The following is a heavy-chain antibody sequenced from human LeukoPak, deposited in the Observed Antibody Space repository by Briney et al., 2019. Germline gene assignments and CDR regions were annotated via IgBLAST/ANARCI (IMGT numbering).Heavy chain of an antibody. V-gene: IGHV3-20*04. J-gene: IGHJ4*02. D-gene: IGHD2-15*01. CDR2: INWNGGST. Sequence: PGGSLRLSCAASGFTFDDYGMSWVRQAPGKGLEWVSGINWNGGSTGYADSVKGRFTISRDNAKNSLYLQMNSLRAEDTALYYCARRGYCSGGSCYERGYFDYWGQGTLVTVSS. CDR3: ARRGYCSGGSCYERGYFDY. CDR1: GFTFDDYG.